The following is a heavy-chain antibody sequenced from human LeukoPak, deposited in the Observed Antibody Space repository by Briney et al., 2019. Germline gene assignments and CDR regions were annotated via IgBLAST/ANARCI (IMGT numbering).Heavy chain of an antibody. Sequence: GGSLRLSCAASGFTFRSYSMNWVRQAPGKGLEWVSYISGSGRTIYYADSVKGRFTISRDNVKNSSYLQMNSLRDEDTAVYYCARDSPEGSGGSYFVAFDIWGQGTMVTVSS. V-gene: IGHV3-48*02. CDR3: ARDSPEGSGGSYFVAFDI. CDR1: GFTFRSYS. CDR2: ISGSGRTI. D-gene: IGHD1-26*01. J-gene: IGHJ3*02.